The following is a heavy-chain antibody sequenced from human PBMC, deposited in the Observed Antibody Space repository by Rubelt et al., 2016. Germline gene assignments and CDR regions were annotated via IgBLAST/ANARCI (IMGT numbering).Heavy chain of an antibody. CDR3: ARAPLYGSGTYGPYDY. J-gene: IGHJ4*02. D-gene: IGHD3-10*01. CDR1: GGSITISTYY. CDR2: MYYSGDT. V-gene: IGHV4-39*07. Sequence: QLQLQESGPGLVKPSETLSLTCTVSGGSITISTYYWGWVRQSPGKGLEYIGSMYYSGDTYYNPSLKSRVNMSLDASNNQFSLKLTSVTAADTAVYYVARAPLYGSGTYGPYDYWGQGTLVTVSS.